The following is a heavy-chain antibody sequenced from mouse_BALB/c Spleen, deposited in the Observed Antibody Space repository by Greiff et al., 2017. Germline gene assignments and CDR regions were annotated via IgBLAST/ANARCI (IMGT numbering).Heavy chain of an antibody. J-gene: IGHJ3*01. D-gene: IGHD2-2*01. V-gene: IGHV14-1*02. CDR2: IDPENGNT. CDR1: GFNIKDYY. CDR3: ARSGYDVVGFAY. Sequence: EVQLQQSGAELVRPGALVKLSCKASGFNIKDYYMHWVKQRPEQGLEWIGWIDPENGNTIYDPKFQGKASITADTSSNTAYLQLSSLTSEDTAVYYGARSGYDVVGFAYRGRGTLVAVSA.